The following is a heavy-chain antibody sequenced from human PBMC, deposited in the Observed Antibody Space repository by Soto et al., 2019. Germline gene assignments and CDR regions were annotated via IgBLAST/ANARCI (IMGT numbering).Heavy chain of an antibody. J-gene: IGHJ4*02. CDR1: GGSFSGYY. V-gene: IGHV4-34*01. Sequence: QVQLQQWGAGLLKPSETLSLTCAVYGGSFSGYYWSWIRQPPGKGLEWIGEINHSGSTNYNPSLKSRVTISVDTSKNQVSLKLSSVTAADAAVYYCAREHLPLRSSGWFDYWGQGTLVTVSS. D-gene: IGHD6-19*01. CDR2: INHSGST. CDR3: AREHLPLRSSGWFDY.